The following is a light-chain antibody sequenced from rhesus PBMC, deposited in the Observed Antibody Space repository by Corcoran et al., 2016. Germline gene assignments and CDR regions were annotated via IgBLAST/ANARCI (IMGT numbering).Light chain of an antibody. V-gene: IGKV1-25*01. Sequence: DIQMTQSPSSLSASVGDRVTITCRASQGISNNLAWYQQKPGKVPKILIYKASTLQSGIPSRFSGSGSGTDCTLTISSLQPEDFATYYCQHGYGILFTFGPGTKLDIK. J-gene: IGKJ3*01. CDR1: QGISNN. CDR3: QHGYGILFT. CDR2: KAS.